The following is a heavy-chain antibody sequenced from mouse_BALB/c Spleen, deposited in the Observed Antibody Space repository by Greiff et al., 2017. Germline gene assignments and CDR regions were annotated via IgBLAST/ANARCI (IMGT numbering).Heavy chain of an antibody. D-gene: IGHD2-10*02. CDR2: ISSGSSTI. Sequence: EVQVVESGGGLVQPGGSRKLSCAASGFTFSSFGMHWVRQAPEKGLEWVAYISSGSSTIYYADTVKGRFTISRDNPKNTLFLQMTSLRSEDTAMYYCARARGYGNYFDYWGQGTTLTVSS. CDR1: GFTFSSFG. V-gene: IGHV5-17*02. J-gene: IGHJ2*01. CDR3: ARARGYGNYFDY.